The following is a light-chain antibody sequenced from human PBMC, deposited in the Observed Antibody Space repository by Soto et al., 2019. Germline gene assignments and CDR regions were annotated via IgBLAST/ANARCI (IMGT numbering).Light chain of an antibody. V-gene: IGLV1-47*02. CDR3: ATWDDSLSVWV. Sequence: QSVLTQPPSASGTPGQRVTISCSGSSSNIGSNYVYWYHQLPGTAPKLLIYSNNQRPSGVPDRFSGSKSGTSASLAISGLRSEAEADYYCATWDDSLSVWVFGGGTKLTVL. CDR2: SNN. J-gene: IGLJ3*02. CDR1: SSNIGSNY.